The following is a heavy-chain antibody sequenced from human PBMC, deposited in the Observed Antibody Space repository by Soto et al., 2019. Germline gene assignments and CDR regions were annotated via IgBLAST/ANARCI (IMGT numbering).Heavy chain of an antibody. V-gene: IGHV4-59*08. D-gene: IGHD1-1*01. CDR2: IYYSGST. CDR3: ARRYGYSFDY. Sequence: LSLTCTVSGGSISSYYWSWIRQPPGRGLEWIGYIYYSGSTNYNPSLKSRVTISVDTSKNQFSLKLSSVTAADTAVYYCARRYGYSFDYWGQGTLVTVSS. CDR1: GGSISSYY. J-gene: IGHJ4*02.